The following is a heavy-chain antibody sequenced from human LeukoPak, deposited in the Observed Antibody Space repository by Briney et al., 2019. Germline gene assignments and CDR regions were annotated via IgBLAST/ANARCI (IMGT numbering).Heavy chain of an antibody. CDR3: ASARAAVVVPYYFDY. J-gene: IGHJ4*02. D-gene: IGHD2-15*01. Sequence: GGSLRLSCAASGFTFSSYAMSWVRQAPGKGLEWVSAISGSGGSTYYADSVKGRFTISRDNSKNTLYLQMNSLRAEDTAVYYCASARAAVVVPYYFDYWGQGTLVTVSS. V-gene: IGHV3-23*01. CDR2: ISGSGGST. CDR1: GFTFSSYA.